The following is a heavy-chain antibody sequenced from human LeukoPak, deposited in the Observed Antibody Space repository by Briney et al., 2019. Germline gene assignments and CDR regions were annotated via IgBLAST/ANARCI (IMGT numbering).Heavy chain of an antibody. Sequence: ASVKVSCKASGYTFTSYGMHWVRQAPGQRLEWMGWINAGNGNTKYSQRFQGRVTITRDTSASTAYMELSSLRSEDTAVYYCARGQWPATGYFDYWGQGTLVTVSS. CDR1: GYTFTSYG. V-gene: IGHV1-3*01. CDR2: INAGNGNT. D-gene: IGHD6-19*01. CDR3: ARGQWPATGYFDY. J-gene: IGHJ4*02.